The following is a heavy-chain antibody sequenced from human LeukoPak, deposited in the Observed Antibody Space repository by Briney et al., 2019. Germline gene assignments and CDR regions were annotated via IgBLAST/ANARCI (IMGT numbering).Heavy chain of an antibody. Sequence: ASVKVSCKASGYTFTGYYMHWVRQAPGQGLEWMGGIIPIFGTANYAQKFQGRVTMTRDMSTSTVYMELSSLRSEDTAVYYCARARVDCSGGSCYSGGYFDLWGRGTLVTVSS. J-gene: IGHJ2*01. V-gene: IGHV1-46*01. D-gene: IGHD2-15*01. CDR3: ARARVDCSGGSCYSGGYFDL. CDR1: GYTFTGYY. CDR2: IIPIFGTA.